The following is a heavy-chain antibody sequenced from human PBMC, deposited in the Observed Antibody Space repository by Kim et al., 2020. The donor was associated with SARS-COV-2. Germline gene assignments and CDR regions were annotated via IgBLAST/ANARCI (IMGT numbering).Heavy chain of an antibody. CDR3: ARDVTGSIDY. CDR2: SRN. D-gene: IGHD1-1*01. Sequence: SRNYHADSVKGRFTVSGDNPKNTLYLQLNSLRAEDTAVYYCARDVTGSIDYWGQGTLVTVSS. J-gene: IGHJ4*02. V-gene: IGHV3-33*01.